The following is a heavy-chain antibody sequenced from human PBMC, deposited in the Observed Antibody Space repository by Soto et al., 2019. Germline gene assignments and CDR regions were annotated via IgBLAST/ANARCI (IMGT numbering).Heavy chain of an antibody. CDR1: GFTFSDYW. CDR2: IKQDGNEK. V-gene: IGHV3-7*03. J-gene: IGHJ4*02. Sequence: PGGSLRLSCAVSGFTFSDYWMSWVRQAPGKGLEWVANIKQDGNEKYYVDSVKGRFTISRDNAKNSLYLQMNSLRAEDTAVYYCTRWRTSMDYFEYWGRGTLVTVSS. D-gene: IGHD2-8*01. CDR3: TRWRTSMDYFEY.